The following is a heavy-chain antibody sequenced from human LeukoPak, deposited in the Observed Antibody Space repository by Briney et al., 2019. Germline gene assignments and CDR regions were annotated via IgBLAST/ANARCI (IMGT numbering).Heavy chain of an antibody. J-gene: IGHJ4*02. CDR3: AREGGYSYAKFFDY. Sequence: PSETLSLTCSVSGGSISSYFWSWIRQPPGKGLEWIGYIYYSESTNYNPSLKSRVTISVDTSKNQFSLKLSSVTAADTAVYYCAREGGYSYAKFFDYWGQGTLVTVSS. V-gene: IGHV4-59*01. D-gene: IGHD5-18*01. CDR2: IYYSEST. CDR1: GGSISSYF.